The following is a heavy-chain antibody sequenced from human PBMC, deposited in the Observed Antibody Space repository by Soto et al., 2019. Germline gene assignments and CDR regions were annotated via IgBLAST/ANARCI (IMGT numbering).Heavy chain of an antibody. Sequence: QVQLVQSGAEVKKPGASVKVSCKASGYTFTSYDINWVRQATGQGLEWMGWMNPNSGNTGYAQKFQGRVTMTRNTTISTDYMEVSSLRSEDTAVYYCARDVATITYYYYGMDVWGQGTTVTVSS. V-gene: IGHV1-8*01. D-gene: IGHD5-12*01. CDR1: GYTFTSYD. J-gene: IGHJ6*02. CDR2: MNPNSGNT. CDR3: ARDVATITYYYYGMDV.